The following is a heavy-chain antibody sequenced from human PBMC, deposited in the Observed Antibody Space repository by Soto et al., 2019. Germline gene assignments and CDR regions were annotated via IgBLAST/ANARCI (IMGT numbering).Heavy chain of an antibody. CDR1: GFTFSSYA. Sequence: GGSLRLSCAASGFTFSSYAMHWVRQAPGKGLEWVAVISYDGSNKYYADSVKGRFTIPRDNSKNTLYLQMNSLRAEDTAVYYCAKDSNPEYYDFWSGPYFDYWGQGTLVTVSS. J-gene: IGHJ4*02. CDR3: AKDSNPEYYDFWSGPYFDY. V-gene: IGHV3-30-3*01. D-gene: IGHD3-3*01. CDR2: ISYDGSNK.